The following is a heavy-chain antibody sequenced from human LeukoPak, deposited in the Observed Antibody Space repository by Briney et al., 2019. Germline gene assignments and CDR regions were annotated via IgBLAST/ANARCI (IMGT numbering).Heavy chain of an antibody. D-gene: IGHD4-23*01. V-gene: IGHV3-9*01. Sequence: PGRSLRLSCAASVFTFDDYSMQWVRQAPGKGQEWVSGISWNSGSIDYADSVKGRFTISRDNAKNSLYLQMNSLRAEDTALYYCAKDDSYGGNSNFDYWGQGTLVTVSS. J-gene: IGHJ4*02. CDR2: ISWNSGSI. CDR3: AKDDSYGGNSNFDY. CDR1: VFTFDDYS.